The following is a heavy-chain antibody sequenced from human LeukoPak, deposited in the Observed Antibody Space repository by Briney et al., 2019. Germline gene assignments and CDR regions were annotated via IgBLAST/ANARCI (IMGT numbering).Heavy chain of an antibody. J-gene: IGHJ4*02. V-gene: IGHV4-31*03. CDR3: ARGLPGARIPYHFDS. Sequence: SETLSLTCTVSGDSMSNGGYFWSWIRQHPGKGLEWIGYIYYTGSTTYNPSLQSRVTISVDTSKNSFSLRLNPVTAADTAVYFCARGLPGARIPYHFDSWGQGTLVAVSS. CDR1: GDSMSNGGYF. CDR2: IYYTGST. D-gene: IGHD1-1*01.